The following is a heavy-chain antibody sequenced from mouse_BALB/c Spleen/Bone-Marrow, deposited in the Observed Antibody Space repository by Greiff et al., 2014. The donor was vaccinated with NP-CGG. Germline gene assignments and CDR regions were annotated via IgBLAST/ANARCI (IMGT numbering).Heavy chain of an antibody. CDR2: ISNGGGST. CDR3: ARRRSLYYAMDY. CDR1: GFTFSDYY. D-gene: IGHD1-1*01. Sequence: EVKLMESGGGLVQPGGSLKLSCATSGFTFSDYYMYWVRQTPEKRLEWVAYISNGGGSTYYPDTVKGRFTISRDNAKNTLYLQMSRLKSEDTDMYYCARRRSLYYAMDYWGQGTSVTVSS. V-gene: IGHV5-12*02. J-gene: IGHJ4*01.